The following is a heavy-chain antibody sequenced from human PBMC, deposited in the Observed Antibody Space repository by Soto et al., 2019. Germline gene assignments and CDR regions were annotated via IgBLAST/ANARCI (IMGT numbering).Heavy chain of an antibody. CDR3: ARYSGYDCFDY. V-gene: IGHV3-66*01. J-gene: IGHJ4*02. Sequence: EVQLVESGGGLVQPGGSLRLSCAASGFTVSSNYMSWVRQAPGKGLELVSVIYSGGSTYYADSVKGRFTISRDNSKNTLYLQMNSLRAEDTAVYYCARYSGYDCFDYWGQGTLVTVSS. CDR1: GFTVSSNY. CDR2: IYSGGST. D-gene: IGHD5-12*01.